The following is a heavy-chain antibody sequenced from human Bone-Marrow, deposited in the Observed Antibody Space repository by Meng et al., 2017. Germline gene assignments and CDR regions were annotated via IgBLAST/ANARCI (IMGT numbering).Heavy chain of an antibody. CDR1: GGSISSSSYY. Sequence: SETLSLTCTVSGGSISSSSYYWGWIRQPPGKGLEWIGSIYYSGSTYYNPSLKSRVTISVDTSKNQFSLKLSSVTAADTAVYYCARDLSGSYYLSWFDPWGQGTLVTVS. CDR3: ARDLSGSYYLSWFDP. CDR2: IYYSGST. D-gene: IGHD1-26*01. V-gene: IGHV4-39*07. J-gene: IGHJ5*02.